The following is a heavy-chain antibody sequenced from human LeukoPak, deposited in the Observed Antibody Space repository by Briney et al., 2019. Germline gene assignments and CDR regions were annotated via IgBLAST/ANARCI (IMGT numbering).Heavy chain of an antibody. CDR3: AKFGGSFAFLDY. CDR2: IHYSGST. V-gene: IGHV4-59*01. J-gene: IGHJ4*02. D-gene: IGHD1-26*01. CDR1: GGSISTYY. Sequence: PSETLSLTCTVSGGSISTYYWSWIRQPPGKGLEWIAYIHYSGSTNYNPSLKSRVTISVDTSKKHLSLKLSSVTAADTAVYHFAKFGGSFAFLDYWGQGTLVTVSS.